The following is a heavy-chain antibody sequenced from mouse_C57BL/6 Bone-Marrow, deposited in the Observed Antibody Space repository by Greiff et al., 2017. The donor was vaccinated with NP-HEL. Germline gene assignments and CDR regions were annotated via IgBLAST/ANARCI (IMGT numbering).Heavy chain of an antibody. Sequence: VQLQQSGAELVRPGASVTLSCKASGYTFTDYEMHWVKQTPVHGLEWIGAIDPETGGTAYNQKFKGKAILTADKSSSTAYMKLRSLTSEDSAVYYCTSPFAYWGQGTLVTVSA. V-gene: IGHV1-15*01. J-gene: IGHJ3*01. CDR2: IDPETGGT. CDR3: TSPFAY. CDR1: GYTFTDYE.